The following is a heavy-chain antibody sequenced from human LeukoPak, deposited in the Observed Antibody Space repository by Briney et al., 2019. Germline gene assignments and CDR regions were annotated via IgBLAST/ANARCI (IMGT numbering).Heavy chain of an antibody. CDR3: ARVGYCLSGTCDDYYYYYGMDV. Sequence: ASQTLSLTCTVSGGSISSGDYYWSWIRQPPGKGLEWIGYIYYSGSTYYNPSLKSRFTISVDTSKNQFSLKLSSVTAADTALYYCARVGYCLSGTCDDYYYYYGMDVWGQGTTVTVSS. D-gene: IGHD2-15*01. CDR1: GGSISSGDYY. CDR2: IYYSGST. J-gene: IGHJ6*02. V-gene: IGHV4-30-4*01.